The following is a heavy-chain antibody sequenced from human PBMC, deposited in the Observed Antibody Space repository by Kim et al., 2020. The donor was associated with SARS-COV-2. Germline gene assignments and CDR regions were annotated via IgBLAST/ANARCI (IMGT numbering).Heavy chain of an antibody. CDR1: GFTFSSYG. CDR2: IWYDGSNK. D-gene: IGHD3-10*01. Sequence: GGSLRLSCAASGFTFSSYGMHWVRQAPGKGLEWVAVIWYDGSNKYYADSVKGRFTISRDNSKNTLYLQMNSLRAEDTAVYYCAKDLGLGELFSSAFDIWGQGTMVTVSS. J-gene: IGHJ3*02. V-gene: IGHV3-33*06. CDR3: AKDLGLGELFSSAFDI.